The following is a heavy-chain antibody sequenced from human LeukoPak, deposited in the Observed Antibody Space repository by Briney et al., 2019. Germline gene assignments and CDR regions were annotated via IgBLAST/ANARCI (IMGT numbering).Heavy chain of an antibody. V-gene: IGHV4-39*07. D-gene: IGHD2-15*01. CDR1: GGSISSTNYY. CDR3: ASSPPYCSGASCSFDY. J-gene: IGHJ4*02. CDR2: IYNSGST. Sequence: PSETLSLTCTVSGGSISSTNYYWGWIRQPPGKGLEWIGSIYNSGSTYYNPSLKSRVIVSLDTAKNQFYLKLSSVTAADTAVYYCASSPPYCSGASCSFDYWGQGTLVTVSS.